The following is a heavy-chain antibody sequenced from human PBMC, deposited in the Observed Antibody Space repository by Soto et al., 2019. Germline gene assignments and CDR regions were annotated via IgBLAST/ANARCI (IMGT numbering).Heavy chain of an antibody. D-gene: IGHD5-12*01. J-gene: IGHJ4*02. CDR3: ARSGCGSDLGDY. Sequence: QVQLVQSGAEVKKPGASVKVSCKASGYTFIGDYRHWVRQAPGQGLEWMGWIKPNSGGAKYSQKFQAWVTMTSETSISTDYMELSRLKSDDTVVYYCARSGCGSDLGDYWGQGTLVTVSS. CDR2: IKPNSGGA. CDR1: GYTFIGDY. V-gene: IGHV1-2*04.